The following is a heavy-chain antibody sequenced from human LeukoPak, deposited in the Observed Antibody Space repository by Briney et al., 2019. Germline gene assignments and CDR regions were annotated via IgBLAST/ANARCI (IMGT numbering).Heavy chain of an antibody. D-gene: IGHD3-22*01. CDR2: ISSSSSYI. CDR1: GFTFSSYS. CDR3: ARVTPYYDSSGYYPDY. J-gene: IGHJ4*02. V-gene: IGHV3-21*01. Sequence: PGGSLRLSCAASGFTFSSYSMNWVRQAPGKGLEWVSSISSSSSYIYYADSVKGRFTISRDNAKNSLYLQMNSLRAEDTAVYYCARVTPYYDSSGYYPDYWGQGTLVTVSS.